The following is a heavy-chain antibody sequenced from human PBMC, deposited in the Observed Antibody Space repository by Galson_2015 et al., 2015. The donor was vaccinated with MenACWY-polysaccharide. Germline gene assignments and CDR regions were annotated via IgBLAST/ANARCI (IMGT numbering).Heavy chain of an antibody. V-gene: IGHV1-8*01. D-gene: IGHD6-19*01. CDR1: GYTFTRYG. Sequence: SLKVSGKASGYTFTRYGINWVRQAPGQGLEWMGWMSPKNANTGDAQTLQGRVTISRNTSIRTAYRELSSLTSDDTAVYYCARVRRDTAVAATAAVFLDYWGQGILVSFSS. CDR2: MSPKNANT. CDR3: ARVRRDTAVAATAAVFLDY. J-gene: IGHJ4*02.